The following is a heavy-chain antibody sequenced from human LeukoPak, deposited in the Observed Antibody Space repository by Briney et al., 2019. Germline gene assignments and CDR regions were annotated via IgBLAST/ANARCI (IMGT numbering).Heavy chain of an antibody. CDR2: ICISNGYI. J-gene: IGHJ3*02. CDR3: ARAPHNDAFDI. Sequence: KAGGSLRLSCAASGFTLGNYWMHWVRQAPGKGLEWVSSICISNGYIYYADSVKGRFTISRDNAKNSLYLQMNSLRAEDTAVYYCARAPHNDAFDIWGQGTMVTVSS. CDR1: GFTLGNYW. V-gene: IGHV3-21*01.